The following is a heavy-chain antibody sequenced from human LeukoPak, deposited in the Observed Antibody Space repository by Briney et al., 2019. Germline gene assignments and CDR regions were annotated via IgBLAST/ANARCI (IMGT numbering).Heavy chain of an antibody. Sequence: ASVKVSCKVSGYTLTELSMHWVRQAPGKGLEWMGGFDPEDGETIYAQKFQGRVTMTEDTSTDTAYMELSSLRSEDTAVYYCATRTVTTSHYYYYYGMDVWGQGTTVTVSS. V-gene: IGHV1-24*01. D-gene: IGHD4-11*01. CDR3: ATRTVTTSHYYYYYGMDV. J-gene: IGHJ6*02. CDR2: FDPEDGET. CDR1: GYTLTELS.